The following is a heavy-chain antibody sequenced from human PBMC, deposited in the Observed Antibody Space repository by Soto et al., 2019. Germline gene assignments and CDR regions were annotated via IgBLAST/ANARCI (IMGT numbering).Heavy chain of an antibody. CDR1: DVTFGDHC. CDR3: AVGINWFDS. Sequence: SETLFLPWGFFDVTFGDHCCRWIRKSTGKGLEWLGEINDSGSKNYNQYLKSRVTILVDTSKKKVSLKLRSVNDEETAIYYCAVGINWFDSWGQGTLVTVSS. D-gene: IGHD2-15*01. V-gene: IGHV4-34*08. CDR2: INDSGSK. J-gene: IGHJ5*01.